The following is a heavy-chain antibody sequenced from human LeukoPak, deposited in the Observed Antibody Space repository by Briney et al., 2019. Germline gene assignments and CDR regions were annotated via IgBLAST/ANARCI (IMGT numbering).Heavy chain of an antibody. Sequence: SSVKVSCKASGGTFSSYAIRGVRQAAGQGLAGMGGIFLIFGTANYAQKFQGSVTITADESTSTAYMELSSLRSEDTAVYYCASAVDTAHSRTKYYFDYWGQGTLVTVSS. CDR2: IFLIFGTA. CDR1: GGTFSSYA. V-gene: IGHV1-69*01. CDR3: ASAVDTAHSRTKYYFDY. J-gene: IGHJ4*02. D-gene: IGHD5-18*01.